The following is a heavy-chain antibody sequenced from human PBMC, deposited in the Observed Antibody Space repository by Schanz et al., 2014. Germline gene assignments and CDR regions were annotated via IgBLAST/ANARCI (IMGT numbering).Heavy chain of an antibody. CDR2: LSFDSRHI. J-gene: IGHJ3*01. CDR1: GFSFDSYN. D-gene: IGHD2-2*01. Sequence: EVQLLESGGGLVQPGGSLRLSCTASGFSFDSYNMNWVRQSPGKGLEWVAFLSFDSRHIYYADSVKGRFTISRDNSKNTLYLEMNRLRVDDTAVYYCASSRTRYCSSTSCVPGAFDFWGQGTLVTVSS. V-gene: IGHV3-21*04. CDR3: ASSRTRYCSSTSCVPGAFDF.